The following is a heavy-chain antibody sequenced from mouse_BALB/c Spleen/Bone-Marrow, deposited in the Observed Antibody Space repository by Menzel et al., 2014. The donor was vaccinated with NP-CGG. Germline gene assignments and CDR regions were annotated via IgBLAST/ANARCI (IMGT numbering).Heavy chain of an antibody. J-gene: IGHJ2*01. D-gene: IGHD1-2*01. CDR3: ARSGDDGQFDY. Sequence: VKLQESGTELARPGASVKMSCKASGYTFTSYWMHWVKQRPGQGLEWLGYINPSTGYTEFSQTFKDKATLTADKSSSTAYMQLSSLTSEDSAVYYCARSGDDGQFDYWGQGTTRTVSS. V-gene: IGHV1-4*01. CDR1: GYTFTSYW. CDR2: INPSTGYT.